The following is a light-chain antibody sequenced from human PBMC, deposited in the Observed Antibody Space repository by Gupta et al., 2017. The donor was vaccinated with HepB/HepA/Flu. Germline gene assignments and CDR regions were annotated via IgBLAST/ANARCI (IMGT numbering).Light chain of an antibody. CDR2: DVS. CDR1: SSDVGTYNS. V-gene: IGLV2-14*03. Sequence: QSALTQPGSVSGSPGQSITISCTGTSSDVGTYNSVSWYQQHPGKAPNLMIFDVSNRPSGVSDRFSGSKSGNTASLTISGLQAEDEADYYCSSYTSTITVVFGGGTRLTVL. CDR3: SSYTSTITVV. J-gene: IGLJ2*01.